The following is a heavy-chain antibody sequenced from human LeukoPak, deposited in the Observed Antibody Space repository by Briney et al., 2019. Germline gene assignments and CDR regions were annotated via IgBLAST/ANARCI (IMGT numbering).Heavy chain of an antibody. D-gene: IGHD2-21*02. V-gene: IGHV4-59*01. CDR1: GGSISSYY. CDR2: IYYSGST. CDR3: AREEGCGGDCYSDQAWFDP. Sequence: SETLSLTCTVSGGSISSYYWSWIRQPPGKGLEWIGYIYYSGSTNYNPSLKSRVTISVDTSKNQFSLKLSSVTAADTAVYYCAREEGCGGDCYSDQAWFDPWGQGTLVTVSS. J-gene: IGHJ5*02.